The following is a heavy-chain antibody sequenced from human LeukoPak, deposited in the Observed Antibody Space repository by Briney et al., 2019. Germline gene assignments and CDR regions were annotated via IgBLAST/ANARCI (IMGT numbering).Heavy chain of an antibody. CDR3: ARRSGIEEAY. J-gene: IGHJ4*02. Sequence: GESLKISCKGSGYIFTNSWIGWVRKMPGKALEWMGIIYPGDSDTRYSPSFQGQVTISADKSINTAYLQWSSLRASDTAIYYCARRSGIEEAYWGQGTLVTVSS. CDR2: IYPGDSDT. CDR1: GYIFTNSW. V-gene: IGHV5-51*01. D-gene: IGHD3-10*01.